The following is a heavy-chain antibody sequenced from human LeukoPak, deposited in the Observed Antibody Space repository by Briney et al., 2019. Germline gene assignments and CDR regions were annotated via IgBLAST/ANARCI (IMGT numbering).Heavy chain of an antibody. CDR1: GDSVSSNSAA. J-gene: IGHJ3*02. CDR3: ARVRRGPIFGVVITAFDI. D-gene: IGHD3-3*01. CDR2: TYYRSKWYN. Sequence: SQTLSLTCAISGDSVSSNSAAWNWIRQSPSRGLEWLGRTYYRSKWYNDYAVSVKSRITINPDTSKSQFSLQLNSVTPEDTAVYYCARVRRGPIFGVVITAFDIWGQGTMVTVSS. V-gene: IGHV6-1*01.